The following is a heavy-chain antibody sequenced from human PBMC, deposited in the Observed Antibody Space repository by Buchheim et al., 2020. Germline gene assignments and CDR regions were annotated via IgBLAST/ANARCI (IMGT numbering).Heavy chain of an antibody. D-gene: IGHD3-9*01. CDR3: AREYYDILVGPWDPYYGMDV. V-gene: IGHV4-30-4*01. CDR1: GGSISSGDYY. J-gene: IGHJ6*02. CDR2: IYYSGST. Sequence: QVQLQESGPGLVKPSQTLSITCTVSGGSISSGDYYWSWIRQPPGKGLEWIGYIYYSGSTYYNPSLKSRVTISVGTSKNQFSLKLSSVTAADTAVYYCAREYYDILVGPWDPYYGMDVWGQGTT.